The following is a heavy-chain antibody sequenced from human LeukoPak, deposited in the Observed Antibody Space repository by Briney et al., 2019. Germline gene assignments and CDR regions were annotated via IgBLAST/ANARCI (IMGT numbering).Heavy chain of an antibody. Sequence: GASVEVSCKESGYTFTSYYMHWVRQAPGQGVEWMGIIYPSGGSTSYAQKFQGRVTMTMDMSTSTVYMELSSLRSEDTAVYYCARDTRFGELLRVTARFDYWGQGTLVTVSS. D-gene: IGHD3-10*01. CDR3: ARDTRFGELLRVTARFDY. CDR2: IYPSGGST. CDR1: GYTFTSYY. J-gene: IGHJ4*02. V-gene: IGHV1-46*01.